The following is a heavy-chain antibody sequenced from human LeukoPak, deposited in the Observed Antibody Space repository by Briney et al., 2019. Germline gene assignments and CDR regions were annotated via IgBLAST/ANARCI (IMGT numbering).Heavy chain of an antibody. CDR2: ISAYNGNT. Sequence: ASVKVSCKASGYTFTSYGISWVRQAPGQGLEWMGWISAYNGNTNYAQKLQGRVTMTTDTSTSTAYMELRSLRSDDTAVYYCARAPSMIAAAGDFRHWGQGTLVTVSS. J-gene: IGHJ1*01. CDR3: ARAPSMIAAAGDFRH. V-gene: IGHV1-18*01. CDR1: GYTFTSYG. D-gene: IGHD6-13*01.